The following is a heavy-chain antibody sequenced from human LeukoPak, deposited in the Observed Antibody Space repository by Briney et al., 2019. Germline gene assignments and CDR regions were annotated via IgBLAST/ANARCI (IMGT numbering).Heavy chain of an antibody. J-gene: IGHJ4*02. CDR2: IYHSGST. Sequence: PSETLSLTCTVSGGSISSGGYYWSWIRQPPGKGLEWIGYIYHSGSTYYNPSLKSRVTISVDRSKNQFSPKLSSVTAADTAVYYCARVNWIFDYWGQGTLVTVSS. D-gene: IGHD1-20*01. V-gene: IGHV4-30-2*01. CDR3: ARVNWIFDY. CDR1: GGSISSGGYY.